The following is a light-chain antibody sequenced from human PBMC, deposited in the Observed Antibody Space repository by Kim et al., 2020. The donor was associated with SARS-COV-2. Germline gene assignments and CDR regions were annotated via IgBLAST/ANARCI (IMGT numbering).Light chain of an antibody. J-gene: IGKJ4*01. V-gene: IGKV1-9*01. CDR2: AAS. Sequence: IQLTQSPSSLSASVGDRVTITCRASQGISSYLAWYQQKPGKAPKLLIYAASTLQSGVPSRFSGSGSGTDFTLTISSLQPEEFATYYCQKLNSYPLAFGGGTKVDIK. CDR3: QKLNSYPLA. CDR1: QGISSY.